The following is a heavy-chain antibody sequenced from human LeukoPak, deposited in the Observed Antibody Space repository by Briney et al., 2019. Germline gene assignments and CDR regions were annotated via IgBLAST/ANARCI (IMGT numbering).Heavy chain of an antibody. CDR1: GYSFTSYW. CDR3: ARSSTFGNYYYDSSGPLDY. Sequence: GESLKISCKDSGYSFTSYWIGWVRQMPGKGLEWMGIIYPGDSDNRYSPSFPGQVTISADKSISTAYLQWSSLKASDTAMYYCARSSTFGNYYYDSSGPLDYWGQGTLVTFSS. J-gene: IGHJ4*02. CDR2: IYPGDSDN. D-gene: IGHD3-22*01. V-gene: IGHV5-51*01.